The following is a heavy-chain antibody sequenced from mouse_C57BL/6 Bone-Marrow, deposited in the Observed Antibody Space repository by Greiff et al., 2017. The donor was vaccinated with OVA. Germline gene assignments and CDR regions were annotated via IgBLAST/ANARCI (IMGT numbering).Heavy chain of an antibody. V-gene: IGHV1-62-2*01. Sequence: QVQLQQSGAELVKPGASVKLSCKASGYTFTEYTIHWVKQRSGQGLEWIGWFYPGSGSIKYNEKFKDKATLTADKSSSTVYMELSRLTSEDSAVYFCARHERGLRDYGSSARGFAYWGQGTLVTVSA. D-gene: IGHD1-1*01. CDR1: GYTFTEYT. CDR3: ARHERGLRDYGSSARGFAY. J-gene: IGHJ3*01. CDR2: FYPGSGSI.